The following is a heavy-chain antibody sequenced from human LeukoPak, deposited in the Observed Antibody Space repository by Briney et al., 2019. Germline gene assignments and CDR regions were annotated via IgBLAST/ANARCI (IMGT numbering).Heavy chain of an antibody. CDR3: ASYYYDSSDAFDI. CDR2: IYHSGST. CDR1: GYSISSGYY. D-gene: IGHD3-22*01. J-gene: IGHJ3*02. V-gene: IGHV4-38-2*02. Sequence: SETLSLTCTVSGYSISSGYYWGWIRQPPGKGLGWIGSIYHSGSTYYNPSLKSRVTISVDTSKNQFSLKLSSVTAADTAVYYCASYYYDSSDAFDIWGQGTMVTVSS.